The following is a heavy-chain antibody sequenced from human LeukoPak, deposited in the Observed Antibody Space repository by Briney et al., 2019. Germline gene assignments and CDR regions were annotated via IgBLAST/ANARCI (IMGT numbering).Heavy chain of an antibody. CDR1: GYIFTNYW. Sequence: GESLKISCKASGYIFTNYWIGWVRQMPGKGLEWMGLIWPGDSETRYSPSFQGQVSMSVDVSITTVYLQWSSLKASDTAMYYCASQQQLDAFDIWGQGTMVTVSS. CDR3: ASQQQLDAFDI. D-gene: IGHD6-13*01. J-gene: IGHJ3*02. CDR2: IWPGDSET. V-gene: IGHV5-51*01.